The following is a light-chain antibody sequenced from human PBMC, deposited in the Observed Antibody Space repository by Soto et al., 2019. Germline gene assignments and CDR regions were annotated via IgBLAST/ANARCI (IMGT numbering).Light chain of an antibody. J-gene: IGKJ1*01. V-gene: IGKV1-5*01. Sequence: DIQMTHSPSTLSASVLDRVTITFRSSQSISGWLAWYQHKPGKAPKLLIYDASSLESGVPSRFSGSGSGTEFTLTIAGLQPEDFATYYCQQYNSYSRWKFGQGTKVDIK. CDR1: QSISGW. CDR2: DAS. CDR3: QQYNSYSRWK.